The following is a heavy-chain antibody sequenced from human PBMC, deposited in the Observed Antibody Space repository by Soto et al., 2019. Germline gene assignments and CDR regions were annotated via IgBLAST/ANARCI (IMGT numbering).Heavy chain of an antibody. CDR3: ARGSLEGVSVAGTAYYFDY. CDR1: GRSFTRYY. D-gene: IGHD6-19*01. CDR2: SNHSGST. J-gene: IGHJ4*02. V-gene: IGHV4-34*01. Sequence: LSRTCAVYGRSFTRYYWSWIRQPPGKGLEWMGESNHSGSTNYSPSLKGRVTISVDTSKNQCSLKLSSVTAADTAVYYCARGSLEGVSVAGTAYYFDYWGQGTLVTVSS.